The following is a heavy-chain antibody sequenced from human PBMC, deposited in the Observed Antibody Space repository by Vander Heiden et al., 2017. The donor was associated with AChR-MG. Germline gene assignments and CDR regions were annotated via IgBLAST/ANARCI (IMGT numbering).Heavy chain of an antibody. Sequence: EVQLVASGGGLVKPGGSLRLSCAASGFSFSSYSMSWVRLAPGKGLEWVSSISSGSTYTHYADSVKGRFTISRDNAKNSLYLQVNSLRAEDAAKYYCARGAQEQLLSPFDYWGQGTLVTVSS. CDR1: GFSFSSYS. V-gene: IGHV3-21*02. CDR3: ARGAQEQLLSPFDY. D-gene: IGHD2-2*01. J-gene: IGHJ4*02. CDR2: ISSGSTYT.